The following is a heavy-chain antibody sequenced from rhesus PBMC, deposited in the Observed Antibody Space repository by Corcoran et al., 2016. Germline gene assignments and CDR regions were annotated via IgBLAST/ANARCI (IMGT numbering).Heavy chain of an antibody. V-gene: IGHV4-65*01. CDR3: ARLPLWTGYYTADY. Sequence: QVQLQESGPGLVKPSETLSLTCAVSGGSVSSSNWWSWIRQPPGKGLELIGFISGSSGSTYYNPSLKSRVIISTDTSKNQFSLKLSSVTAADTAVYYCARLPLWTGYYTADYWGQGVLVTVSS. CDR2: ISGSSGST. CDR1: GGSVSSSNW. J-gene: IGHJ4*01. D-gene: IGHD3-3*01.